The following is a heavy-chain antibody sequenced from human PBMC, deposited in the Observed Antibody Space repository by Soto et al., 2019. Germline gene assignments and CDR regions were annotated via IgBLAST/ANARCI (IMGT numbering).Heavy chain of an antibody. CDR2: INHSGST. Sequence: QVQLQQWGAGLLKPSETLSLTCAVYGGSFSGYYWSWIRQPPGKGLEWIGEINHSGSTNYNPSLKSRVTISVDTSKNQFSLKLSSVTAADTAVYYCARGSVGWLTYYYYYYGMDVWGQGTTVTVSS. V-gene: IGHV4-34*01. D-gene: IGHD3-22*01. CDR1: GGSFSGYY. J-gene: IGHJ6*02. CDR3: ARGSVGWLTYYYYYYGMDV.